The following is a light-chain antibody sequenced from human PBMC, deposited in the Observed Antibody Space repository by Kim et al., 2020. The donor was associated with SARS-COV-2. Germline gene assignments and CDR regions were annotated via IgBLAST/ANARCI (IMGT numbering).Light chain of an antibody. CDR3: QQYYGTPYT. CDR1: QSVLHRPNNKNY. Sequence: DIVMTQSPDSLAVSLGERATINCKSSQSVLHRPNNKNYLAWYQQKPGQPPKLLISWASTRESGVPGRFSGSGSATDFTLTISSLQAEEVALYYCQQYYGTPYTFGQGTKLEI. J-gene: IGKJ2*01. V-gene: IGKV4-1*01. CDR2: WAS.